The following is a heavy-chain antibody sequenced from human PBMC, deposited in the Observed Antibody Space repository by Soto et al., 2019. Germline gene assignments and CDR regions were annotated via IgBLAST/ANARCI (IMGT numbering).Heavy chain of an antibody. CDR3: AKDQDIVVVVAAAGGMDV. J-gene: IGHJ6*02. D-gene: IGHD2-15*01. CDR2: ISGSGGST. V-gene: IGHV3-23*01. CDR1: GFTFSSYA. Sequence: PGGSLRLSCAASGFTFSSYAMSWVRQAPGKGLEWVSAISGSGGSTYYADSVKGRFTSSRDNSKNTLYLQMNSLRAEDTAVYYCAKDQDIVVVVAAAGGMDVWGQGTTVTVSS.